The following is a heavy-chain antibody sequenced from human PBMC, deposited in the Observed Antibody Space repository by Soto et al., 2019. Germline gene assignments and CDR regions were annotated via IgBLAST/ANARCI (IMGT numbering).Heavy chain of an antibody. CDR3: ARRRNCGGDCYDAFDI. D-gene: IGHD2-21*02. V-gene: IGHV5-51*03. CDR2: IYPGDSDT. Sequence: EVQLVQSGAEVKKPGESLKISCKGSGYSFTSYWIGWVRQMPGKGLEWMGIIYPGDSDTRYSPSFQGQVTISADKSISTAYLQWSSLKASDTAMYYCARRRNCGGDCYDAFDIWGLGTMVTVSS. J-gene: IGHJ3*02. CDR1: GYSFTSYW.